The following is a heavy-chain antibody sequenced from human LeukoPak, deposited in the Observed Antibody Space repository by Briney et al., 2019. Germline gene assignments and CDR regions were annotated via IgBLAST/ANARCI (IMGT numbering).Heavy chain of an antibody. CDR3: ARLGYYYDSSGYYVRGPFDY. J-gene: IGHJ4*02. V-gene: IGHV5-51*01. D-gene: IGHD3-22*01. Sequence: GESLKISCKGSGYSFTSYWIGWVRPMPGKGLEWMGIIYPGDSDTRYSPSFQGQVTISADKSISTAYLQWSSLKASDTAMYYCARLGYYYDSSGYYVRGPFDYWGQGTLVTVSS. CDR1: GYSFTSYW. CDR2: IYPGDSDT.